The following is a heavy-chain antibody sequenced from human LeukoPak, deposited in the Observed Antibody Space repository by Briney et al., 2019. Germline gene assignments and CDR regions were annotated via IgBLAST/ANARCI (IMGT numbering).Heavy chain of an antibody. D-gene: IGHD3-9*01. CDR1: GGSISSSSYY. CDR2: IYYSGST. CDR3: ARGRYLTGYFDY. Sequence: SETLSLTCTVSGGSISSSSYYWGWIRQPPGKGLEWIGSIYYSGSTYYNPSLKSRVTISVDTSKNQFSLKLSSVTAADTAVYYCARGRYLTGYFDYWGQGTLVTVSS. J-gene: IGHJ4*02. V-gene: IGHV4-39*07.